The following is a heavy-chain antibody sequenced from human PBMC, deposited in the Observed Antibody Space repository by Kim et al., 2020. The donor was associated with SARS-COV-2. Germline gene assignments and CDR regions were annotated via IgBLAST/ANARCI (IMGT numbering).Heavy chain of an antibody. J-gene: IGHJ5*02. D-gene: IGHD3-10*01. V-gene: IGHV4-59*01. CDR1: GGSMSSYY. CDR2: VSYTGST. CDR3: VRSCYGSGSYYNTACWFDP. Sequence: SETLSLTCSVSGGSMSSYYWSWIRQPPGKGLEWIGYVSYTGSTNYNPSLKSRVTISVDRSKNQFSLRVSSVTAADTAVYYCVRSCYGSGSYYNTACWFDPWGQGTLVTVSS.